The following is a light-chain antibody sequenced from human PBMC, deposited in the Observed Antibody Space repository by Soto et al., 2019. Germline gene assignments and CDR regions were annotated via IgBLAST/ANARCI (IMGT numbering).Light chain of an antibody. V-gene: IGKV1-5*03. CDR1: QSISTY. J-gene: IGKJ1*01. CDR2: KAS. CDR3: QQCHRYLT. Sequence: DIQMTQSPSTLSASVGDRVTITYRASQSISTYLAWYQQKPGKAPKLLIYKASSLESGVPSRFSGSGSGTEFTLTISSLQPDEIATYYCQQCHRYLTFGQETKVDIK.